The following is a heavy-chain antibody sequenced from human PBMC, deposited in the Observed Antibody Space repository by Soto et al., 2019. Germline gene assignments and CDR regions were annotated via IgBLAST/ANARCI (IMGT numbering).Heavy chain of an antibody. V-gene: IGHV1-18*01. Sequence: QVQLVQSGAEVKKPGASVKVSCKASGYTFTSYAISWVRQAPGQGLEWMGWISAYNGNTNYAQKLQGRVTRTTDTSTSPAYMGLRSLRSADTAVYYCARDLPPVDYWGQGTLVTVSS. CDR1: GYTFTSYA. CDR3: ARDLPPVDY. J-gene: IGHJ4*02. CDR2: ISAYNGNT.